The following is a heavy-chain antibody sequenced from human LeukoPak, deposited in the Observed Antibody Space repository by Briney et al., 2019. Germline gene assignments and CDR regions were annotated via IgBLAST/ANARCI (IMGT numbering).Heavy chain of an antibody. V-gene: IGHV3-30*18. Sequence: GRSLRLSCAASGFTFGSYGMHWVRQAPGKGLEWVAVISFDGSDKYYADSVKGRFTVSRDNSKNTLYLQMNSLRAEDTAVYYCAKGVPGIAAAGTGYFQHWGQGTLVTVSS. D-gene: IGHD6-13*01. J-gene: IGHJ1*01. CDR2: ISFDGSDK. CDR3: AKGVPGIAAAGTGYFQH. CDR1: GFTFGSYG.